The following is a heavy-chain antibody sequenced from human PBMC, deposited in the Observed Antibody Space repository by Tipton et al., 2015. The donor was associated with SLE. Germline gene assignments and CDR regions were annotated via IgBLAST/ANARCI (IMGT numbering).Heavy chain of an antibody. CDR1: GFTFSDYY. Sequence: SLRLSCAASGFTFSDYYMSWIRQAPGKGLEWVSAISGSGGSTYYADSVKGRFTISRDNSKNTLYLQMNSLRAEDTAVYYCAKDRRGYSSGWYGEAYWGQGTLVTVSS. V-gene: IGHV3-23*01. CDR3: AKDRRGYSSGWYGEAY. D-gene: IGHD6-19*01. CDR2: ISGSGGST. J-gene: IGHJ4*02.